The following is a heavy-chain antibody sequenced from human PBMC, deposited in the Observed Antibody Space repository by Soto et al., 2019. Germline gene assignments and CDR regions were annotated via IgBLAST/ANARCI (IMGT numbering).Heavy chain of an antibody. Sequence: ESGGGLVKPGGSLRLSCAASGISFSDYHMNWVRQAPGKGLEWDASITPSGRFINYADSVEGRFFISRDNTKNSLFLQMNSLRGEDTAVYYCAGTYDPADYWGQGTLVVVSS. CDR1: GISFSDYH. CDR3: AGTYDPADY. D-gene: IGHD3-22*01. CDR2: ITPSGRFI. V-gene: IGHV3-21*01. J-gene: IGHJ4*02.